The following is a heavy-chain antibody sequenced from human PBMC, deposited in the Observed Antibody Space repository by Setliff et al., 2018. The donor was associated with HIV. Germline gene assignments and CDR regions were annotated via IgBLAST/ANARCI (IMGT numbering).Heavy chain of an antibody. CDR2: INHSGST. J-gene: IGHJ6*02. CDR3: ARGVGEYSSGWYPVQWPYYYYYGMDV. Sequence: SETLSLTCAVYGGSFSGYYWSWIRQPPGKGLEWIGEINHSGSTNYNPSLKSRVTISVDTSKNQFSLKLSSVTAADTAVYYCARGVGEYSSGWYPVQWPYYYYYGMDVWGQGTTVTVSS. CDR1: GGSFSGYY. V-gene: IGHV4-34*01. D-gene: IGHD6-19*01.